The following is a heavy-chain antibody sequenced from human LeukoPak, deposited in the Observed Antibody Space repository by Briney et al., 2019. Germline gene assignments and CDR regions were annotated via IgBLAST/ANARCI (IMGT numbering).Heavy chain of an antibody. V-gene: IGHV1-8*01. Sequence: GASVKVSCKASRYIFTDYDINWVRQDTGQGLEWMGWMNPSSGDTGSAQKFQGRVTMTRDTSTSTAYLELISLSSEDTATYYCVRGALPYYVGGSGFYGYWGQGTLVTVSS. J-gene: IGHJ4*02. D-gene: IGHD3-3*01. CDR1: RYIFTDYD. CDR3: VRGALPYYVGGSGFYGY. CDR2: MNPSSGDT.